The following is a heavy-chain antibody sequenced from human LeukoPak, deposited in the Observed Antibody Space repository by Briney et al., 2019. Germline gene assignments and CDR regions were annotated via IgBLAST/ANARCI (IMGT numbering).Heavy chain of an antibody. Sequence: GESLKISCKGSGYSFTTYWIGWVRQMPGKGLEWMGIIYPDDSNTRYSPSFQGQVTISADKSSRTAYLQWSSLKASDTAMYYCASRSSLYGDYFFDYWGQGTLVTVSS. CDR1: GYSFTTYW. CDR3: ASRSSLYGDYFFDY. D-gene: IGHD4-17*01. CDR2: IYPDDSNT. J-gene: IGHJ4*02. V-gene: IGHV5-51*01.